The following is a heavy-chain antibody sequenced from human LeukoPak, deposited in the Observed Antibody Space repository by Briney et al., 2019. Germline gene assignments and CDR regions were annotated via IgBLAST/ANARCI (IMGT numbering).Heavy chain of an antibody. CDR3: AKRGGTESFYYYYYMDV. Sequence: GGSLRLSCAASGFTSSSYDMTWVRQTPGKGLEWVSLISRSGGTTYYADSVKGRFTISRDNSKNTLYLQMNSLRAEDTAEYYCAKRGGTESFYYYYYMDVWGKGTTVTVSS. J-gene: IGHJ6*03. CDR2: ISRSGGTT. V-gene: IGHV3-23*01. D-gene: IGHD2-15*01. CDR1: GFTSSSYD.